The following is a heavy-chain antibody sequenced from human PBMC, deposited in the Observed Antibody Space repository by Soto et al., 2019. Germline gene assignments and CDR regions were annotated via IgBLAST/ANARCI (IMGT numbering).Heavy chain of an antibody. D-gene: IGHD2-2*01. Sequence: QVQLQESGPGLVKPSQTLSLTCTVSGASISGGDYYWTWIRQPPGKGLEWIGSIYYTGNTYSNPSIESRLSLSVAPSHSQFALRLTSATAPDPAIYYCARASHDSSTYDLDYWGQGPLVTVSS. V-gene: IGHV4-30-4*01. CDR1: GASISGGDYY. CDR3: ARASHDSSTYDLDY. J-gene: IGHJ4*02. CDR2: IYYTGNT.